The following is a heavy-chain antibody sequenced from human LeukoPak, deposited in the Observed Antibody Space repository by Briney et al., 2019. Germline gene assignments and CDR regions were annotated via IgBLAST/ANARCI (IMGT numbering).Heavy chain of an antibody. J-gene: IGHJ4*02. V-gene: IGHV1-18*01. D-gene: IGHD2-15*01. CDR3: ARGLGYCSGGTCPNDY. Sequence: ASVKVSCKTSGYTLTDFGLSWVRQAPGQGLEWMGWISDFNGLTKYAQKLQDRVTMTTDASTSTAYMELRSLTSDDTVIYYCARGLGYCSGGTCPNDYWGQGTLVTVSS. CDR2: ISDFNGLT. CDR1: GYTLTDFG.